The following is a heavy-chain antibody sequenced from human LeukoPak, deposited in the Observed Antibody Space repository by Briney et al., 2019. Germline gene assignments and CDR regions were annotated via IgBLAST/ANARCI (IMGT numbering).Heavy chain of an antibody. CDR3: ARHSAGTTYDY. J-gene: IGHJ4*02. Sequence: PSETLSLTCTVSGGHISSYYWSWIRQPPGKGLEWIGYSHYSGTTSYSPSLESRVTMSVDTSKNQFSLKLSSVTAADTAGYYCARHSAGTTYDYWGQGTLVTVSS. CDR1: GGHISSYY. V-gene: IGHV4-59*08. D-gene: IGHD1-7*01. CDR2: SHYSGTT.